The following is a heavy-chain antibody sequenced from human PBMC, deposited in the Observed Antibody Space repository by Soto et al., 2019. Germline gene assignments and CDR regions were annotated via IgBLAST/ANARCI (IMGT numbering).Heavy chain of an antibody. D-gene: IGHD2-2*01. Sequence: PSETLSLTCNVSGCSISRYYWSWIRPPPGKGQEWIGCIYYSGSTNYNPSLKSRVTISVDTSKNQFSLKLSSVTAADTAVYYCARHGPIGSSTGNNWFDPWGQGTLVTVSS. J-gene: IGHJ5*02. CDR3: ARHGPIGSSTGNNWFDP. CDR2: IYYSGST. V-gene: IGHV4-59*08. CDR1: GCSISRYY.